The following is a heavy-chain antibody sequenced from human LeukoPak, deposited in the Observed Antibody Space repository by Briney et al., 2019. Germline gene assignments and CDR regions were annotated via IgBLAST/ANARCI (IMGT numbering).Heavy chain of an antibody. Sequence: PGGSLRLSCAASGFTFSSYGMHWVRQAPGKGLEWVAVIWFDGSNKFYRDSVRGRFTISRDDSKNTLYLQMHSLRVEDTAVYYCARDRLDYDILTGRYYYFDYWGQGTLVTVSS. D-gene: IGHD3-9*01. CDR1: GFTFSSYG. CDR2: IWFDGSNK. CDR3: ARDRLDYDILTGRYYYFDY. J-gene: IGHJ4*02. V-gene: IGHV3-33*01.